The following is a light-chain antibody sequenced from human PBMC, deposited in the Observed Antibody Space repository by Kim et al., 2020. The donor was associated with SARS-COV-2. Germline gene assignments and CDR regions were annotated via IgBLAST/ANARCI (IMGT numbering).Light chain of an antibody. Sequence: DIQMTQSPSSLSASVGDRVTITCRASQDISRYLNWYQQKPGKAPKLLIYTASSLQSGVPSRFTGSGSETDFTLTITSLQPEDFATYYCLQTSGAPRTFGQGTKVDIK. CDR1: QDISRY. V-gene: IGKV1-39*01. CDR2: TAS. J-gene: IGKJ1*01. CDR3: LQTSGAPRT.